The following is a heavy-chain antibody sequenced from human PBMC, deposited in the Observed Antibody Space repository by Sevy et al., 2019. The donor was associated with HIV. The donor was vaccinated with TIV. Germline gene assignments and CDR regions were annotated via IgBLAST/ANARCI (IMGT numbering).Heavy chain of an antibody. J-gene: IGHJ3*02. CDR1: GYSISSGYY. Sequence: SETLSLTCAVSGYSISSGYYWGWIRQPPGKGLEWIGSIYHSGSTYYNPSLKSRVTISVDTSKNQFSRKLSSVTAADTAVYYCARFEISSIVATFGAFDIWGQGTMVTVSS. CDR3: ARFEISSIVATFGAFDI. CDR2: IYHSGST. V-gene: IGHV4-38-2*01. D-gene: IGHD5-12*01.